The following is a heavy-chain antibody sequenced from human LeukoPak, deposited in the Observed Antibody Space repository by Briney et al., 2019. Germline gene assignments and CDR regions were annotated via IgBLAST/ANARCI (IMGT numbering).Heavy chain of an antibody. J-gene: IGHJ4*02. CDR1: GYTFTSYG. V-gene: IGHV1-18*01. CDR3: ARGSEIFDY. Sequence: ASVKVSCKASGYTFTSYGITWVRQAPGQGLEWMGWINAYNGNINYAQKVQGRVTMTTDTSTSTAYMELRSLRSDDTALYYCARGSEIFDYWGQGTLVTVSS. CDR2: INAYNGNI.